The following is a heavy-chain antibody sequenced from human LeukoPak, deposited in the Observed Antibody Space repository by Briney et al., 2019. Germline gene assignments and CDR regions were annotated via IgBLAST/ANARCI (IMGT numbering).Heavy chain of an antibody. D-gene: IGHD3-10*01. V-gene: IGHV3-53*01. J-gene: IGHJ4*02. CDR3: AKAAWVYGSGSYRS. CDR1: GFTVSSNY. Sequence: GALRLSCEASGFTVSSNYMSWVRQAPGKGLEWVSVIYSGGTTYYADSVKGRFTISRDNSKNTLYLQMNSLRAEDTAVYYCAKAAWVYGSGSYRSWGQGTLVTVSS. CDR2: IYSGGTT.